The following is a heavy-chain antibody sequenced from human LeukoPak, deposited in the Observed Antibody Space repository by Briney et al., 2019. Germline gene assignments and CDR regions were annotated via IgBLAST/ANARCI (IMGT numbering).Heavy chain of an antibody. CDR3: ARAPLYYDFWSGYYRGWYYYGMDV. CDR1: GGSISSYY. D-gene: IGHD3-3*01. Sequence: SETLSLTCTVSGGSISSYYWSWIRQPPGKGLEWIGYIYYSGSTNYNPSLKSRVTISVDTSKNQFSLKLSSVTAADTAVYYCARAPLYYDFWSGYYRGWYYYGMDVWGQGTTVTVSS. J-gene: IGHJ6*02. V-gene: IGHV4-59*01. CDR2: IYYSGST.